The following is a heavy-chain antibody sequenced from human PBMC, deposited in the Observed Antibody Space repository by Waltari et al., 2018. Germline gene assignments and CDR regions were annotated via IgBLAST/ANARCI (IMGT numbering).Heavy chain of an antibody. V-gene: IGHV4-39*07. CDR3: ARGRFVYDFWSGYPRQYFQH. CDR1: GGSISSSSYY. J-gene: IGHJ1*01. CDR2: INHSGST. Sequence: QLQLQESGPGLVKPSETLSLTCTVSGGSISSSSYYWSWIRQPPGKGLEWIGEINHSGSTNYNPSLKSRVTISVDTSKNQFSLKLSSVTAADTAVYYCARGRFVYDFWSGYPRQYFQHWGQGTLVTVSS. D-gene: IGHD3-3*01.